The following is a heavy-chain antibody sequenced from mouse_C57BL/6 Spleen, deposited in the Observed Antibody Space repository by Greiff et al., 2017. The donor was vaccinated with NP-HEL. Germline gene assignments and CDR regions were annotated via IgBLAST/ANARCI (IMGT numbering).Heavy chain of an antibody. V-gene: IGHV1-69*01. CDR3: ARRNYGHYYAMDY. CDR1: GYTFTSYW. CDR2: IDPSDSYT. Sequence: QVQLQQPGAELVMPGASVKLSCKASGYTFTSYWMHWVKQRPGQGLEWIGEIDPSDSYTNYNQKFQGKSTLTVDKSSITAYMQLSSLTSEDSAVYYCARRNYGHYYAMDYWGQGTSVTVSS. D-gene: IGHD1-2*01. J-gene: IGHJ4*01.